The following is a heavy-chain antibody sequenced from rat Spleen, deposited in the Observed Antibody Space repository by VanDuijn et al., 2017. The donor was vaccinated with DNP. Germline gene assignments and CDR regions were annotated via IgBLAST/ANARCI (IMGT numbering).Heavy chain of an antibody. CDR1: GFIFSNYW. D-gene: IGHD5-1*01. CDR3: TREKTGRD. CDR2: ISSTGDST. Sequence: EVQLVESGGGPVQPGRSLKLSCVASGFIFSNYWMTWIRQAPGKGLEWVASISSTGDSTYYPDSVQGRFTLSRDNAKSTLYLQMNSLRSEDTATYYCTREKTGRDWGQGVMVTVSS. V-gene: IGHV5-31*01. J-gene: IGHJ2*01.